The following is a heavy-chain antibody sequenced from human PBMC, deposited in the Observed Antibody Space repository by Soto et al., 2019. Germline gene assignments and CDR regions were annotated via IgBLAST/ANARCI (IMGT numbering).Heavy chain of an antibody. J-gene: IGHJ2*01. CDR2: ISGSGGST. D-gene: IGHD6-13*01. V-gene: IGHV3-23*01. Sequence: EVQLLESGGGLVQPGGSLRLSCAASGFTFSSYAMSWVRQAPGKGLEWVSAISGSGGSTYYADAVKGRFTISRDNSKNTLYLQMNRLRAEDTAVYYCATPPAAAGTLAWYFDLWGRGTLVTVSS. CDR3: ATPPAAAGTLAWYFDL. CDR1: GFTFSSYA.